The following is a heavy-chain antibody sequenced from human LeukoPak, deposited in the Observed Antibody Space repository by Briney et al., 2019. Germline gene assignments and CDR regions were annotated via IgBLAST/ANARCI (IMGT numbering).Heavy chain of an antibody. V-gene: IGHV4-61*01. CDR2: IYYSGST. Sequence: SETLSLTCTVSGGSIRSSYYYWGWIRQPPGTGLDWIGYIYYSGSTNYNPSLKSRVTISVDTSKNQFSLRLSSVTAADTAVYYCARDPSGYFNYWGQGTLATVSS. J-gene: IGHJ4*02. CDR3: ARDPSGYFNY. CDR1: GGSIRSSYYY. D-gene: IGHD3-22*01.